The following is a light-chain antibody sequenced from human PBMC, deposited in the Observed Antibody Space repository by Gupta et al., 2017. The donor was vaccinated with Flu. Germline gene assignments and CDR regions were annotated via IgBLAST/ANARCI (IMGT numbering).Light chain of an antibody. CDR1: QWVSSH. Sequence: VITQSPATLSFSPGEKATLSCRASQWVSSHLGWYQQRPGQAPRLLMSGASTRAPVTPLRFGGSGSGTEFTLTIGGLQSEDFAIYYCQQYDNWPPFTFGPGTRVDI. CDR2: GAS. V-gene: IGKV3-15*01. J-gene: IGKJ3*01. CDR3: QQYDNWPPFT.